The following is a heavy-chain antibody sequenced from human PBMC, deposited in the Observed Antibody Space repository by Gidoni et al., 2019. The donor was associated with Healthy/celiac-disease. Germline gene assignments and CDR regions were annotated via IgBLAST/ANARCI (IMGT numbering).Heavy chain of an antibody. V-gene: IGHV3-30*03. Sequence: QVQLVESGGGVVQPGRSLRLSCAASGFTLSSYGLHWVRQAPGKGLEWVAVISYDGSNKYYADSVKGRFTISRDNSKNTLYLQMNSLRAEDTAVYYCARGGVYYDSSGYYRLDYWGQGTLVTVSS. CDR3: ARGGVYYDSSGYYRLDY. CDR2: ISYDGSNK. D-gene: IGHD3-22*01. J-gene: IGHJ4*02. CDR1: GFTLSSYG.